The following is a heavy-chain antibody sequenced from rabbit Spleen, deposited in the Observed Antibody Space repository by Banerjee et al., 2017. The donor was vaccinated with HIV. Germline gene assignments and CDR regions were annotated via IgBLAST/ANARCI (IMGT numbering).Heavy chain of an antibody. D-gene: IGHD4-1*01. Sequence: QEQLVESGGGLVQPEGSLTLTCTASGFSFSTSYYMCWVRQAPGKGLEWIACIYGGSSDDTDYASWAKGRFTISKTSSTTATLQMTSLTAADTATYFCVREDRAYGWAANLWGPGTLVTVS. CDR1: GFSFSTSYY. CDR3: VREDRAYGWAANL. J-gene: IGHJ4*01. CDR2: IYGGSSDDT. V-gene: IGHV1S45*01.